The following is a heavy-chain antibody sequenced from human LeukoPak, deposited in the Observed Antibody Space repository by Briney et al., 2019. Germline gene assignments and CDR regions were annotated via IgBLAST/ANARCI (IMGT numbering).Heavy chain of an antibody. CDR3: ARDLWSSSEGRYFDY. J-gene: IGHJ4*02. V-gene: IGHV1-69*13. CDR2: IIPIFGTA. Sequence: SVKVSCKASGGTFSSYAISWVRQAPGQGLEWMGGIIPIFGTANYAQKFLGRVTITADESTSTAYMELSSLRSEDTAVYYCARDLWSSSEGRYFDYWGQGTLVTVSS. CDR1: GGTFSSYA. D-gene: IGHD6-6*01.